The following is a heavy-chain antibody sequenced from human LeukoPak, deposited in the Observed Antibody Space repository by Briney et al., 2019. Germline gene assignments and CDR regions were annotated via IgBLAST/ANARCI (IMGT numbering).Heavy chain of an antibody. CDR2: IKQDGSEK. J-gene: IGHJ4*02. CDR1: GFTFSSYW. CDR3: AGAYSAYDPFDY. Sequence: PGGSLRLSCAASGFTFSSYWMSWVRQAPGKGLEWVANIKQDGSEKYYVDYVKGRFTISRDNAKNSLYLQMNSLRVEDTAIYFCAGAYSAYDPFDYWGQGILVTVSS. V-gene: IGHV3-7*01. D-gene: IGHD5-12*01.